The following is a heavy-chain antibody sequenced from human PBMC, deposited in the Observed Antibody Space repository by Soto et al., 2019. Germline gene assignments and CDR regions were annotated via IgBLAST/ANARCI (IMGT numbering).Heavy chain of an antibody. Sequence: GASVKVSCKASGYTFTSYDINWVRQATGQGLEWMGWMNPNSGNTGYAQKFQGRVTMTRNTSISTAYMELSSLRSEDTAVYYCATRVYDYIWGSYRLSDYWGQGTLVTVSS. V-gene: IGHV1-8*01. J-gene: IGHJ4*02. D-gene: IGHD3-16*02. CDR3: ATRVYDYIWGSYRLSDY. CDR1: GYTFTSYD. CDR2: MNPNSGNT.